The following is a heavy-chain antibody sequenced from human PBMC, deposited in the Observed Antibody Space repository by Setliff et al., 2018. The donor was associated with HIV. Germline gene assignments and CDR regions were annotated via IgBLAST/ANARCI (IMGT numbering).Heavy chain of an antibody. CDR1: GVSITSYY. D-gene: IGHD3-22*01. CDR2: VYHSGSS. J-gene: IGHJ4*02. Sequence: SETLSLTCNVSGVSITSYYWSWIRQPPGKGPEWIGEVYHSGSSNYNPSLKSRVTISVDTSKKQFSLKLSSVTAADTAVYHCARVADSSGYYHLDYWGQGTLVTVSS. V-gene: IGHV4-34*01. CDR3: ARVADSSGYYHLDY.